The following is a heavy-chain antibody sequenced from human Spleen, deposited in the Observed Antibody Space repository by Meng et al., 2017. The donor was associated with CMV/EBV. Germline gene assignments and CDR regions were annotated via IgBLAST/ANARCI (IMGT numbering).Heavy chain of an antibody. CDR1: GGSFSGYY. D-gene: IGHD3-10*01. CDR2: INHSGST. V-gene: IGHV4-34*01. Sequence: QVQLRQWGAGLLKPSETLSLTCAVYGGSFSGYYWSWIRQPPGKGLEWIGEINHSGSTNYNPSLKSRVTISVDTSKNQFSLKLSSVTAADTAVYYCARVVLLWFGESFDYWGQGTLVTVSS. J-gene: IGHJ4*02. CDR3: ARVVLLWFGESFDY.